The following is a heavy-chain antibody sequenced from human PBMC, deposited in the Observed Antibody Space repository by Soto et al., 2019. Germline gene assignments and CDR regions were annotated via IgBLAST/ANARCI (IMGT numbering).Heavy chain of an antibody. CDR3: ARDYSGYDPALNRFDP. Sequence: VASVKVSCKAPGDIFDNYAISWVRQAPGQGLEWLGGISPVIGTTHYAQIFQGRLTITAGRSTMTTYMELSGLKSEDTAIYFCARDYSGYDPALNRFDPWGQGTLVTVSS. J-gene: IGHJ5*02. CDR1: GDIFDNYA. V-gene: IGHV1-69*06. D-gene: IGHD5-12*01. CDR2: ISPVIGTT.